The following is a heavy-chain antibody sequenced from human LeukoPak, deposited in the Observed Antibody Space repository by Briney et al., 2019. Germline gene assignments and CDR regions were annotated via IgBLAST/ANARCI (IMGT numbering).Heavy chain of an antibody. V-gene: IGHV3-74*01. D-gene: IGHD3-22*01. Sequence: GGSLRLSCAASGFTFSSFWMHWVRHAPGKGLVWVSRIKSDGSTNYADSVKGRFTISRDSAKNTVSLQMNSLRVEDTGVYYCARAPSEIGGYYPEYFRHWGQGTLVTVSS. CDR1: GFTFSSFW. J-gene: IGHJ1*01. CDR3: ARAPSEIGGYYPEYFRH. CDR2: IKSDGST.